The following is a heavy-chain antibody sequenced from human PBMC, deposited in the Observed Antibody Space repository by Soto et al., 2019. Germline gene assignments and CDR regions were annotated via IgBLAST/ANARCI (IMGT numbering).Heavy chain of an antibody. J-gene: IGHJ6*02. V-gene: IGHV1-69*01. CDR3: AGDPKPGIVVVRAAIPYCYYGMDV. D-gene: IGHD2-2*01. CDR1: GGTFSSYA. CDR2: IIPIFGTA. Sequence: VQLVQSGAEVKKPGSSVKVSCKASGGTFSSYAISWVRQAPGQGLEWMGGIIPIFGTANYAQKFQGRVTITAEESTSTANMELSSLRAEDTAVYYCAGDPKPGIVVVRAAIPYCYYGMDVWGQGTTVTVSS.